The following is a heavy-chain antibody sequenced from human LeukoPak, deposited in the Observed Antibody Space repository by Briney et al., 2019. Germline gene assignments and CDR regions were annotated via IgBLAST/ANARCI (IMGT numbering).Heavy chain of an antibody. CDR1: GYIFTSYD. V-gene: IGHV1-8*01. D-gene: IGHD3-22*01. Sequence: ASVKVSCKASGYIFTSYDINWVRQATGQGLEWMGWMNPNSGNTGYAQKFQGRVTMTRNTSISTAYMELSSLRSEDTAVYYYARGGQNYYDNSGYFDWGQGTLVTVSS. CDR2: MNPNSGNT. J-gene: IGHJ4*02. CDR3: ARGGQNYYDNSGYFD.